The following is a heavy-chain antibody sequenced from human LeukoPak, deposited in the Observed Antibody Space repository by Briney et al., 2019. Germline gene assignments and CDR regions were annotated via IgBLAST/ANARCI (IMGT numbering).Heavy chain of an antibody. V-gene: IGHV1-18*01. D-gene: IGHD2-2*01. CDR3: ARDCSSTSCYEGDY. CDR2: ISAYNGNT. CDR1: GYTFTSYG. Sequence: ASVKVSCKASGYTFTSYGISWVRQAPGQGLEWMGRISAYNGNTNYAQKLQGRVTMTTDTSTSTAYMELRSLRSDDTAVYYCARDCSSTSCYEGDYWGQGTLVTVSS. J-gene: IGHJ4*02.